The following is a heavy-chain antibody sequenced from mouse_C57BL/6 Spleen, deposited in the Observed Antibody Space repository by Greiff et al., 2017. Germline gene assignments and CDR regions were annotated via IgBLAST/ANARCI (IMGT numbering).Heavy chain of an antibody. J-gene: IGHJ3*01. CDR3: ARRCYSSYMAY. CDR2: IRSGSSSI. V-gene: IGHV5-17*01. D-gene: IGHD2-5*01. Sequence: EVQLVESGGGLMKPGGSLKLSCAATGFTFSDYGMHWVRQAPEKGLEWVAYIRSGSSSIYYADTVKGRFTISRDKAKNTLFLQMSSLRSEDTAMYYCARRCYSSYMAYWGQGTLVTVSS. CDR1: GFTFSDYG.